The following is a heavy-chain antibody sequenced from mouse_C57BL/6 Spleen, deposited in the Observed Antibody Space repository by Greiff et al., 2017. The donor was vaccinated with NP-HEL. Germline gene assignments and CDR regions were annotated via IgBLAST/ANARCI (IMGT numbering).Heavy chain of an antibody. D-gene: IGHD2-5*01. Sequence: EVHLVESGGDLVKPGGSLKLSCAASGFTFTSYCMPWVRPTPDKRLEWVATISSGGGYTYYPDSLKGRFPISRDNAKNTLYLQMSRLKSKNTAMYSYERDEEGYSNYGARDYWGQGTSVTVSS. J-gene: IGHJ4*01. V-gene: IGHV5-6*01. CDR2: ISSGGGYT. CDR1: GFTFTSYC. CDR3: ERDEEGYSNYGARDY.